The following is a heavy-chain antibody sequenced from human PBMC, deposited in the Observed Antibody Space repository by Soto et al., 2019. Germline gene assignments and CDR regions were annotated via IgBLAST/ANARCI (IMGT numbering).Heavy chain of an antibody. Sequence: QVQLQQWGAGPLRPLETLSLTCGVSGGSFSGYYWAWIRQSPGKGLEWIGEINDRGSINYNPSLKSRVSISVDSSKNHYSLILSSVTAADTAVYYCARESHDILTGPPWVWYFDLWGRGTLFTVSS. CDR2: INDRGSI. J-gene: IGHJ2*01. D-gene: IGHD3-9*01. CDR3: ARESHDILTGPPWVWYFDL. V-gene: IGHV4-34*01. CDR1: GGSFSGYY.